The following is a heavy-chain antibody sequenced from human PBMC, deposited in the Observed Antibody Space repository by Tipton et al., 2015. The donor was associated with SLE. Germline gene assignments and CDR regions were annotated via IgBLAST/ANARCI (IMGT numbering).Heavy chain of an antibody. Sequence: LRLSCGVSGGSFNGYYWTWIRQSPGKGLEWIGEIHDSGSTRYHPSLESRVTISVDTSKIEFSLTLRSVTAADTAVYYCARGELYGSSWRYFDLWGRGTLVTVSS. CDR3: ARGELYGSSWRYFDL. CDR1: GGSFNGYY. J-gene: IGHJ2*01. V-gene: IGHV4-34*01. CDR2: IHDSGST. D-gene: IGHD6-13*01.